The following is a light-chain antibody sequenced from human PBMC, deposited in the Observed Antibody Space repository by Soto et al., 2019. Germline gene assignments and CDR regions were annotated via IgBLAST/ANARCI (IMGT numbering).Light chain of an antibody. CDR3: QSYDTSLSGSV. Sequence: QSVLTQPPSVSGAPGQKVTISCTGSGSNLGAKYAVHWYQQLPGTAPKLLIYDNINRPSGVPDRFSGSKSDTSASLAITGLQAEAEADYYCQSYDTSLSGSVYGGGTKLTVL. CDR1: GSNLGAKYA. CDR2: DNI. J-gene: IGLJ3*02. V-gene: IGLV1-40*01.